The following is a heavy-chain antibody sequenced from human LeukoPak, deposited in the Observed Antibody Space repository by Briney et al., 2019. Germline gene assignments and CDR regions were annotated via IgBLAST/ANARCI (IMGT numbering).Heavy chain of an antibody. J-gene: IGHJ4*02. V-gene: IGHV3-74*01. CDR3: ARDGPGYYFDY. CDR2: INGDGSTT. Sequence: GGSLRLSCAASGFSFRTFWMHWLRQVPGKGLVWVSRINGDGSTTTYADSVKGRFTISRDNSKNTLYLQMNSLRAEDTAVYYCARDGPGYYFDYWGQGTLVTVSS. CDR1: GFSFRTFW.